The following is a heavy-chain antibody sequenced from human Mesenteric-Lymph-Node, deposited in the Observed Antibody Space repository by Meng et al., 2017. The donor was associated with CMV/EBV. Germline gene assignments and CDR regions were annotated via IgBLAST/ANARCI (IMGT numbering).Heavy chain of an antibody. V-gene: IGHV3-21*01. Sequence: GESLKISCAASGFTFSSYSMNWVRQAPGKGLEWVSSISSSSSYIYYADSVKGRFTISRDNAKNSLYLQMNSLRAEDTAVYYCARERVYDSASTYWGQGTLVTVSS. J-gene: IGHJ4*02. CDR3: ARERVYDSASTY. CDR1: GFTFSSYS. CDR2: ISSSSSYI. D-gene: IGHD5/OR15-5a*01.